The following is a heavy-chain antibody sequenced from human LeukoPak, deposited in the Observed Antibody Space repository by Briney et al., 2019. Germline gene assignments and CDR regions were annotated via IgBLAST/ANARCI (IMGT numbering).Heavy chain of an antibody. CDR2: ISYDGSNK. D-gene: IGHD3-22*01. V-gene: IGHV3-30*18. J-gene: IGHJ5*02. CDR1: GFTFSSYG. Sequence: GGSLRLSCAASGFTFSSYGMHWVRQAPGKGLEWVAVISYDGSNKYYADSVKGRFTISRDNSKNTLYLQMNSLRAEDTAVYYCAKDRGYYDRSGYLYNWFDPWGQGTLVTVSS. CDR3: AKDRGYYDRSGYLYNWFDP.